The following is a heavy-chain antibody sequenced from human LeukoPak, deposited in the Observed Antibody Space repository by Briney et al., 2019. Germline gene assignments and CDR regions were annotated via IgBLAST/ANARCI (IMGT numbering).Heavy chain of an antibody. CDR3: ARDQTYYGSGSYRDY. Sequence: GGSLRLSCAASGFTFSSYWMSWVRQAPGKGLEWVANIKQDGSEKYYVDSVKGRFTISRDNAKNSLYLQMNSLRAEDTAVYYCARDQTYYGSGSYRDYWGQGTLVTVPS. CDR1: GFTFSSYW. J-gene: IGHJ4*02. CDR2: IKQDGSEK. V-gene: IGHV3-7*01. D-gene: IGHD3-10*01.